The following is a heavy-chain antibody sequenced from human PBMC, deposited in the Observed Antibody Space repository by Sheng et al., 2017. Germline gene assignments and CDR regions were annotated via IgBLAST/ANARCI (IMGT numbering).Heavy chain of an antibody. CDR1: GGSFSGYY. CDR2: INHSGST. J-gene: IGHJ5*02. CDR3: ARARNPGWNRRGWFDP. V-gene: IGHV4-34*01. D-gene: IGHD1-1*01. Sequence: QVQLQQWGAGLLKPSETLSLTCAVYGGSFSGYYWSWIRQPPGKGLEWIGEINHSGSTNYNPSLKSRVTISVDTSKNQFSLKLSSVTAADTAVYYCARARNPGWNRRGWFDPWGQGTLVTVSS.